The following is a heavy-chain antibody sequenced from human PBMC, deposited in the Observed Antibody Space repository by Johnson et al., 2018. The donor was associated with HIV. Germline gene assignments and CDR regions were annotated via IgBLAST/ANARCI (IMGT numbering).Heavy chain of an antibody. CDR1: GFTFSSYA. CDR2: ISYDGSNK. J-gene: IGHJ3*02. CDR3: AKAGNGDAFDI. Sequence: QVQLVESGGGLVQPGGSLRLSCAASGFTFSSYAMSWVRQAPGKGLEWVAVISYDGSNKYYADSVKGRFTISRDNSKNTLYLQMNSLRAEDTAVYYCAKAGNGDAFDIWGQGTMVTVSS. D-gene: IGHD4-23*01. V-gene: IGHV3-30*18.